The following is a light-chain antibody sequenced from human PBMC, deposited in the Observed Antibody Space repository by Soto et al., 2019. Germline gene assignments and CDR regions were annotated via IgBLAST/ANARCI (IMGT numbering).Light chain of an antibody. J-gene: IGLJ3*02. CDR2: EGS. V-gene: IGLV2-23*01. Sequence: QSVLTQPASVSGSPGQSITISCTGTSSDVGSYNLVSWYQQHPDKAPKLMIYEGSKRPSGISNCFSGSKSGNTASLTISGLQAEDEADYYCCSYAGSSTWVFGGGTKLTVL. CDR1: SSDVGSYNL. CDR3: CSYAGSSTWV.